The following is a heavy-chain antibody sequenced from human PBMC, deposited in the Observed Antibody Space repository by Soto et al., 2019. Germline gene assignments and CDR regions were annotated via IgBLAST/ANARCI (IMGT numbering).Heavy chain of an antibody. CDR1: GFTFSSYS. D-gene: IGHD3-22*01. Sequence: EVQLVESGGGLVQPGGSLRLSCVASGFTFSSYSMNWVRQAPGKGLEWVSYISLGTSTIYYADSVKGRFTISRDDAKNSLYLQMNSLRAEDTAVYYCAGHSHYYDSSGYYSGPIDYWGQGTLVTVSS. J-gene: IGHJ4*02. CDR3: AGHSHYYDSSGYYSGPIDY. V-gene: IGHV3-48*01. CDR2: ISLGTSTI.